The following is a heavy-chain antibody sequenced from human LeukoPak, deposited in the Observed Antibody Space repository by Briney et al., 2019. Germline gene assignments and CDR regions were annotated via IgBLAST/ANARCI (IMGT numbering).Heavy chain of an antibody. J-gene: IGHJ5*02. CDR2: ISSSSSTI. D-gene: IGHD1-26*01. V-gene: IGHV3-48*01. CDR3: TRSEGGYWFDP. Sequence: GGSLRLSCAASGFTFSSYSMNRVRQAPGKGLEWVSYISSSSSTIYYADSVKGRFTISRDNAKNSLYLQMNSLRAEDTAVYYCTRSEGGYWFDPWGQGTLVTVSS. CDR1: GFTFSSYS.